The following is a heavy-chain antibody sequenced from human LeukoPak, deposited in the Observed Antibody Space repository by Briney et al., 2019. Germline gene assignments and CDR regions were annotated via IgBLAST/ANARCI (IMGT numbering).Heavy chain of an antibody. Sequence: GGSLRLSCAASGFTFSSYAMSWVREAPGKGLEWVSAISGSGGSTYYADSVKGRFTISRDSSKNTLYLQMNRLRAEDTAIYYCAKRGAEVGVTVAPGDYWGQGTLVTVSS. CDR3: AKRGAEVGVTVAPGDY. D-gene: IGHD3-16*02. J-gene: IGHJ4*02. CDR1: GFTFSSYA. CDR2: ISGSGGST. V-gene: IGHV3-23*01.